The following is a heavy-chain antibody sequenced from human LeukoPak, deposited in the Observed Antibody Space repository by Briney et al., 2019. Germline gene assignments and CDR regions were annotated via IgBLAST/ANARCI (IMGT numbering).Heavy chain of an antibody. CDR2: ISSSSGHI. V-gene: IGHV3-21*05. D-gene: IGHD2-2*02. Sequence: VGSLRLSCAASGFTFSNYNMNWVRQAPGKGLECLSYISSSSGHIYYIDSVKGRFTISRDNAKNSLYLQMNSLRAEDTAVFYCARYKSDLDYWGQGTLVTVSS. J-gene: IGHJ4*02. CDR1: GFTFSNYN. CDR3: ARYKSDLDY.